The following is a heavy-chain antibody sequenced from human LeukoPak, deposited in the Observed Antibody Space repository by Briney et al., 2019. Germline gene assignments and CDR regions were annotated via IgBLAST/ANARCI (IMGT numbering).Heavy chain of an antibody. CDR3: AKDDNYIRFLS. CDR2: ISGSGGST. V-gene: IGHV3-23*01. CDR1: RFTFSSYD. J-gene: IGHJ5*02. D-gene: IGHD3-16*01. Sequence: PGGTLRLSCAASRFTFSSYDMSWVRQAPGKGLEWVSAISGSGGSTYYADSVKGRFTISRDNSKNTLYLQMNSLRAEDTAVYYCAKDDNYIRFLSWGQGTLVTVSS.